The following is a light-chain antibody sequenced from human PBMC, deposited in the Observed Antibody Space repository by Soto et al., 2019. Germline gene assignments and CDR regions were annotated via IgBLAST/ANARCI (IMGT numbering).Light chain of an antibody. J-gene: IGLJ1*01. CDR3: CSYAGSSTLSYV. Sequence: QSVLTQPASVSGSPGQSITISCTGTNSDVGSYNLVSWYQQHPGKAPKVIIYEVSERPSGVSDRFSGSKSGNTASLMISGLQAEDESFYYCCSYAGSSTLSYVFGSGTKVAVL. CDR2: EVS. V-gene: IGLV2-23*02. CDR1: NSDVGSYNL.